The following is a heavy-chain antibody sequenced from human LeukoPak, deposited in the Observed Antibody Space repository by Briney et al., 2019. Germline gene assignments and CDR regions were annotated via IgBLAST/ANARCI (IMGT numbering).Heavy chain of an antibody. CDR3: ARDSPYYFDSSGDYVSGY. CDR2: INSASNFI. CDR1: GFTFRTFT. D-gene: IGHD3-22*01. Sequence: KPGGSLRLSCAASGFTFRTFTMHWVRQAPGKGLEWVSSINSASNFIYYADSVKGRFTISRDNAKNSLYLQMSSLKVEDTAVYYCARDSPYYFDSSGDYVSGYWGQGALVTVSS. V-gene: IGHV3-21*01. J-gene: IGHJ4*02.